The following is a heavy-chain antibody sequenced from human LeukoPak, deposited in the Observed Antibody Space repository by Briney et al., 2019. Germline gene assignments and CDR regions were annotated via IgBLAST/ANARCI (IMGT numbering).Heavy chain of an antibody. CDR3: ARELVYDFWSGQTRGWYFDL. Sequence: PGGSLRLSCAASGFTFSDYYMSWIRQAPGKGLEWVSYISSSGSTIYYADSVKGRFTISRDNAKNSLYLQMNSLRAEDTAVYYCARELVYDFWSGQTRGWYFDLWGRGTLVTVSS. CDR2: ISSSGSTI. J-gene: IGHJ2*01. D-gene: IGHD3-3*01. CDR1: GFTFSDYY. V-gene: IGHV3-11*04.